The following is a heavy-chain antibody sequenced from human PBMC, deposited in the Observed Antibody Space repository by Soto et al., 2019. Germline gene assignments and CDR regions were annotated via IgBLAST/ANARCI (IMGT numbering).Heavy chain of an antibody. CDR1: GYTFTNYA. Sequence: QVQLVQSGTEVKKPGASGKVSCKASGYTFTNYALSWVRQAPGQGLEWMGWISAYRDRTNYVQNLQGRVTMTTDTATSTAYMEVRSLRSDDTAVYYCARDRDYYYDNSDKYHYHYAMDVWGQGTTVTISS. CDR2: ISAYRDRT. CDR3: ARDRDYYYDNSDKYHYHYAMDV. D-gene: IGHD3-22*01. V-gene: IGHV1-18*04. J-gene: IGHJ6*02.